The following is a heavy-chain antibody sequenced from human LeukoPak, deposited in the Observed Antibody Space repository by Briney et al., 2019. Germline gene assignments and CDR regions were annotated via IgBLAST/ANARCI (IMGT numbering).Heavy chain of an antibody. CDR1: GGSISGYY. D-gene: IGHD2-15*01. CDR2: IYYTGGT. J-gene: IGHJ4*02. CDR3: AREREFCSGGICYSLLDY. V-gene: IGHV4-59*01. Sequence: SETLSLTCTVSGGSISGYYWSWVRQPPGKGLEWIGYIYYTGGTNYNPSLKSRVTISVDTSKNQFSLKLSSVTAADTAVYYCAREREFCSGGICYSLLDYWGQGTLVTVSS.